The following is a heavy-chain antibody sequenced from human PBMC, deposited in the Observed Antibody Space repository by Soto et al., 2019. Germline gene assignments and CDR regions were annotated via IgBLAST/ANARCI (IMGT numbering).Heavy chain of an antibody. V-gene: IGHV3-7*01. CDR2: IKQDGSER. CDR1: GLTFTTYW. D-gene: IGHD3-9*01. Sequence: GGSLRLSCAASGLTFTTYWMSWVRQAPGKGPGWVASIKQDGSERYYGDSVKGRFTISSDTAKNSLYLQMNSLRAEDTAVYYSVRGFRINYAILTGSNWFDPWGQGTQVTVSS. J-gene: IGHJ5*02. CDR3: VRGFRINYAILTGSNWFDP.